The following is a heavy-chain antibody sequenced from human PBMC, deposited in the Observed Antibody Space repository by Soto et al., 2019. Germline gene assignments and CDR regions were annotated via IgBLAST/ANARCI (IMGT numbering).Heavy chain of an antibody. CDR2: INPNSGGT. J-gene: IGHJ6*02. CDR1: GYTFTGYY. Sequence: ASVKVSCKASGYTFTGYYMHWVRQAPGQGLEWMGWINPNSGGTNYAQKFQGRVTMTRDTSISTAYMELSRLRSDDTAVYYCARASTSPYYDMLTGELYYYYYGMDVWGQGTTVTVSS. V-gene: IGHV1-2*02. D-gene: IGHD3-9*01. CDR3: ARASTSPYYDMLTGELYYYYYGMDV.